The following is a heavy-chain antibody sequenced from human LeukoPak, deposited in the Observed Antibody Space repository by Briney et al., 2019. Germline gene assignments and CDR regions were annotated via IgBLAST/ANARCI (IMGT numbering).Heavy chain of an antibody. CDR3: ATPYGGWSGYLVNGWFDP. J-gene: IGHJ5*02. CDR1: GYTLTELS. V-gene: IGHV1-24*01. CDR2: FDPEDGET. Sequence: ASVKVSCRVSGYTLTELSMHWVRQAPGKGLEWMGGFDPEDGETIYAQKFQGRVTITEDTSTDTAYMELSSLRSEDTAVYYCATPYGGWSGYLVNGWFDPWGQGTLVTVSS. D-gene: IGHD3-3*01.